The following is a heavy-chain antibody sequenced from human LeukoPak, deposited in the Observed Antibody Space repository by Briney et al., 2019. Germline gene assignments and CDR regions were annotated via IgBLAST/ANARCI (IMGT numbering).Heavy chain of an antibody. J-gene: IGHJ4*02. CDR1: GGSLSGYY. CDR3: ARALSTVTTYFDS. D-gene: IGHD4-17*01. CDR2: INPTGST. V-gene: IGHV4-34*01. Sequence: SETLSLTCAVDGGSLSGYYWSWFRQPPAKGLEWIGEINPTGSTNYNPSLKSRVTISADTSKSQFSLELSSVTAAATAVFYCARALSTVTTYFDSWGQGTLVTVSS.